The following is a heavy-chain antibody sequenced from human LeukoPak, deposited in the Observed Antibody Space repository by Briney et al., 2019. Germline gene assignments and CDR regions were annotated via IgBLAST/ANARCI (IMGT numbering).Heavy chain of an antibody. CDR2: INPNSGGT. Sequence: ASVKVSCKASGYTFTGYYMHWVRQAPGQGLEWMGWINPNSGGTNYAQKFQGRVTMTRDTSISTAYMELSRLRSDDTAVYYCARGPVVVAGYYFDYWGQGTLVTVSS. V-gene: IGHV1-2*02. CDR3: ARGPVVVAGYYFDY. D-gene: IGHD2-15*01. J-gene: IGHJ4*02. CDR1: GYTFTGYY.